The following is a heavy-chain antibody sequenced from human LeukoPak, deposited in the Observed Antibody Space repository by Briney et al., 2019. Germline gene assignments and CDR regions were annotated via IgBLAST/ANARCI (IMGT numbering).Heavy chain of an antibody. CDR2: ISAYNGNT. Sequence: ASVKVSCKASGYTFTSYGISWVRQAPGQGLEWMGWISAYNGNTNYAQKLQGRATMTTDTSTSTAYMELRSLRSDDTAVYYCAREVGYSSSWYKFDYWGQGTLVTVSS. D-gene: IGHD6-13*01. J-gene: IGHJ4*02. CDR1: GYTFTSYG. V-gene: IGHV1-18*01. CDR3: AREVGYSSSWYKFDY.